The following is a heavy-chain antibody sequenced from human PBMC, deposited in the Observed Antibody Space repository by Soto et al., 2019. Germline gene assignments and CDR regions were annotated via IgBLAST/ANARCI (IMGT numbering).Heavy chain of an antibody. D-gene: IGHD5-12*01. CDR1: GFSLSTNGMG. J-gene: IGHJ4*02. CDR3: ARLTRGVYDLDRLWEKFDY. Sequence: QITVKESGLTLVKPTQTLTLTCTFSGFSLSTNGMGVGWIRQYPGKALEWLALIYWDVDKRYSPSLRSRLTSTLDTSKNQGDLTMTNMDPVDTATYYCARLTRGVYDLDRLWEKFDYWGQGTVVTVSS. V-gene: IGHV2-5*02. CDR2: IYWDVDK.